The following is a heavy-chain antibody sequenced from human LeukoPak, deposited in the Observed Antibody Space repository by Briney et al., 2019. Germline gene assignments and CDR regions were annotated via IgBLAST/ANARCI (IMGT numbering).Heavy chain of an antibody. J-gene: IGHJ4*02. CDR2: IYYSGST. V-gene: IGHV4-39*01. D-gene: IGHD3-3*01. Sequence: PSETLSLTCTVSGGSISSYYWGWIRQPPGKGLEWIGSIYYSGSTYYNPSLKSRVTISVDTSKNQFSLKLSSVTAADTAVYYCARHYDFWSGYYTVDYWGQGTLVTVSS. CDR3: ARHYDFWSGYYTVDY. CDR1: GGSISSYY.